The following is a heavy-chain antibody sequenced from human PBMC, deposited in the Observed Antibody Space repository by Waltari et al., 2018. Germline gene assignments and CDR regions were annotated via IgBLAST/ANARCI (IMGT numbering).Heavy chain of an antibody. V-gene: IGHV4-38-2*01. CDR2: IYHSGST. J-gene: IGHJ4*02. CDR3: ARQSFIVVVMY. Sequence: QVQLQESGPGLVKPSETLSLTCAVSGYSISSGYYWGWLRQPPGKGLEWIGSIYHSGSTYYNPSLKSRVTISVDTSKNQFSLKLSSVTAADTAVYYCARQSFIVVVMYWGQGTLVTVSS. D-gene: IGHD2-21*01. CDR1: GYSISSGYY.